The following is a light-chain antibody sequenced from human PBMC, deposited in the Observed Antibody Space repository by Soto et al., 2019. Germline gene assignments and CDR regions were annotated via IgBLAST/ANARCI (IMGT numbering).Light chain of an antibody. CDR3: QQYKSYSRT. V-gene: IGKV1-5*01. CDR1: QSISSW. CDR2: DAS. J-gene: IGKJ3*01. Sequence: DIQMTQSPSTLSASVGDRVTITCRASQSISSWLAWYQQKPGKAPKLLIYDASSLESGVPSRFSGSGSGTECTLTISSQQPDDFAPYYCQQYKSYSRTFGPGTKVDIK.